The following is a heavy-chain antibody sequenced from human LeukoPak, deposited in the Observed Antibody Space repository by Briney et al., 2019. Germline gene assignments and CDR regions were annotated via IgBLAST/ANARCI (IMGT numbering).Heavy chain of an antibody. CDR2: INPSGGST. Sequence: ASVKVSCKASGYTFTGYYMHWVRQAPGQGLEWMGIINPSGGSTSYAQKFQGRVTMTRDMSTSTVYMELSSLRSEGTAVYYCARDGDYYDSSGYTDYWGQGTLVTVSS. V-gene: IGHV1-46*01. CDR3: ARDGDYYDSSGYTDY. J-gene: IGHJ4*02. CDR1: GYTFTGYY. D-gene: IGHD3-22*01.